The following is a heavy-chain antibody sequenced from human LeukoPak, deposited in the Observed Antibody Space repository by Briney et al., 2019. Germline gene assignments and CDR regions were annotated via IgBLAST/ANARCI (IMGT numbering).Heavy chain of an antibody. J-gene: IGHJ4*02. V-gene: IGHV3-11*01. CDR1: GFTFSDYY. D-gene: IGHD2-21*02. CDR3: ARTFPAYCGGDCYSDY. CDR2: ISSSGSTI. Sequence: GGSLRLSCAASGFTFSDYYMSWIRQAPGKGLEWVSYISSSGSTIYYADSVKGRFTISRDNAKNSLYPQMNSLRAEDTAVYYCARTFPAYCGGDCYSDYWGQGTLVTVSS.